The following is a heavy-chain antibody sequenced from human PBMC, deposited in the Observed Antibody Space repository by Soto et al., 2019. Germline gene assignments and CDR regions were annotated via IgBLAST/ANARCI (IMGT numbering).Heavy chain of an antibody. Sequence: PLETLSLTCTVSGGSIGSGCYYWSWIRQHPGKGLEWIGYIYYSGSTYYNPSLKSRVTISVDTSKNQFSLKLSSVTAADTAVYYCARDELILLDNWNSDYYYGMDVWGQGTTVTVSS. V-gene: IGHV4-31*03. J-gene: IGHJ6*02. D-gene: IGHD1-7*01. CDR1: GGSIGSGCYY. CDR2: IYYSGST. CDR3: ARDELILLDNWNSDYYYGMDV.